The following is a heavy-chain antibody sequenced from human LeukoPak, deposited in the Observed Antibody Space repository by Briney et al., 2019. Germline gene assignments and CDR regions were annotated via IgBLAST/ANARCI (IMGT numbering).Heavy chain of an antibody. CDR2: INPSRGST. CDR1: GGTFSSYA. V-gene: IGHV1-46*01. CDR3: AREGYSSGWYLGSGYYYYMDV. D-gene: IGHD6-19*01. Sequence: GASVTVSFKASGGTFSSYAISWVRHAPGQGHGWMGIINPSRGSTSYAQKFQGRVTMTRDMSTSTVYMELSSLRSEDTAVYYCAREGYSSGWYLGSGYYYYMDVWGKGTTVTVSS. J-gene: IGHJ6*03.